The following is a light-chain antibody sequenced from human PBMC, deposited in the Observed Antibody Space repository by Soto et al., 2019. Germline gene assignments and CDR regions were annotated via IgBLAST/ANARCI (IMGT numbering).Light chain of an antibody. V-gene: IGKV1-33*01. CDR2: DAS. Sequence: DIGKTRSPPSLSASVGDRVTIACQASQDISNYLNWYQQKPGKAPKLLIYDASSLESGVPSRFRGSGSGTEFTITISSLKHDDFATYYCQQYNTYSKTFGQGTKVDIK. CDR1: QDISNY. CDR3: QQYNTYSKT. J-gene: IGKJ1*01.